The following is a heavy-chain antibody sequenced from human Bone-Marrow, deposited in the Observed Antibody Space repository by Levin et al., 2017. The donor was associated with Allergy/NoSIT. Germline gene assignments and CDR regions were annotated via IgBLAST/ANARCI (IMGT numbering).Heavy chain of an antibody. CDR2: IFNNGNT. Sequence: SETLSLTCTVSGGAIGNYYWTWIRQPPGKRLEWIGYIFNNGNTHYNASLESRLTISVDTSKNQFSLKLNSVTAADTAVYYCARSLESRAARPGYYYYGMDVWGQGTTVTVSS. D-gene: IGHD6-6*01. CDR1: GGAIGNYY. CDR3: ARSLESRAARPGYYYYGMDV. V-gene: IGHV4-59*12. J-gene: IGHJ6*02.